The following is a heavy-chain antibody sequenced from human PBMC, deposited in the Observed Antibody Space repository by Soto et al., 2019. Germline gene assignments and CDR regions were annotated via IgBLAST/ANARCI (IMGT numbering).Heavy chain of an antibody. Sequence: QVELVQSGAEVKKPGASVRVSCQASEDTFTHYDLNWVRQATGQGLEGMGWMNPNTGNIDYAHKFQGRVTMTRDTSTRTGYMELSSLRSDDTAVYYCVRRVASGHRSWFDPWGQGTLVTVSS. D-gene: IGHD2-21*01. V-gene: IGHV1-8*01. CDR1: EDTFTHYD. CDR2: MNPNTGNI. J-gene: IGHJ5*02. CDR3: VRRVASGHRSWFDP.